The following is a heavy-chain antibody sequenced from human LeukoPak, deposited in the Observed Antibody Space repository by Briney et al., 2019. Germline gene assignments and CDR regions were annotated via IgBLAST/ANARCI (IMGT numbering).Heavy chain of an antibody. V-gene: IGHV4-31*03. J-gene: IGHJ4*02. CDR2: ISHAASA. D-gene: IGHD2-21*01. CDR3: ARYYCGGSNCPGIDS. CDR1: GVSITSGGNF. Sequence: SETLSLTCSVSGVSITSGGNFWTWIRQHPGEGLEWIGYISHAASAYYNPSLESRVAISVDTSKNQFSLKLRSATAADTAVYFCARYYCGGSNCPGIDSWGQGTLVTVSS.